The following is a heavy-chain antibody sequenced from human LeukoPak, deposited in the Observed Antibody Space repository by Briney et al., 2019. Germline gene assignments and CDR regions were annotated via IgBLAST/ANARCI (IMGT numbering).Heavy chain of an antibody. V-gene: IGHV3-21*01. CDR2: ISGSSSYI. Sequence: GGSLRLSCATSGFTFSSYAMNWVRQAPEKGLQWVSSISGSSSYIHYADSVKGRFTISRDNTENSVYLQVNDLRVEDTAVYYCARGKGYGSPNRYMDVWGQGTTITVSS. D-gene: IGHD3-16*01. J-gene: IGHJ6*03. CDR3: ARGKGYGSPNRYMDV. CDR1: GFTFSSYA.